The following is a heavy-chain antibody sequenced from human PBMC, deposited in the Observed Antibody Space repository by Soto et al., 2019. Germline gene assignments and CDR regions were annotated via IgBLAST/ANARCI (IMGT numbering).Heavy chain of an antibody. CDR2: IYWDDDK. J-gene: IGHJ6*02. D-gene: IGHD5-12*01. CDR1: GFSLSTSGVG. V-gene: IGHV2-5*02. Sequence: QITLKESGPTLVKPTQTLTLTCTFSGFSLSTSGVGVGWIRQPPGKALEWLALIYWDDDKRYSPSLKSRLTITKDPSKNQVVLTMTNMDPVDTATYYCAPSRWLSGYELFYYYYAMDVWGQGTTVTVSS. CDR3: APSRWLSGYELFYYYYAMDV.